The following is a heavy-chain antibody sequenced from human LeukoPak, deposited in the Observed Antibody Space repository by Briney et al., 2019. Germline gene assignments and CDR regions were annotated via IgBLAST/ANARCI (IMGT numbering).Heavy chain of an antibody. V-gene: IGHV4-59*08. CDR3: ARLGGDGTSGNFYSGERWFDP. Sequence: SVTVSPTCTVSGGSFSSSHWSWIRQPPEKGLEWIGYINHLRSNHYTPSLKSPVTISVDTSKNQFSLKLTSVTAADTAMYYCARLGGDGTSGNFYSGERWFDPWGQGTLDTLPS. CDR1: GGSFSSSH. CDR2: INHLRSN. D-gene: IGHD3-10*01. J-gene: IGHJ5*02.